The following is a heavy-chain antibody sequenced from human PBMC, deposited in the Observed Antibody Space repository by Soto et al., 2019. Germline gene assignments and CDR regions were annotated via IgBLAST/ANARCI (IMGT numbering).Heavy chain of an antibody. J-gene: IGHJ6*02. CDR1: GFTFSSYG. V-gene: IGHV3-30*18. CDR2: ISYDGSNK. CDR3: AKSLLTTVTTRGYYYYGMDV. Sequence: GGSLRLSCAASGFTFSSYGMHWVRQAPGKGLEWGAVISYDGSNKYYADSVKGRFTISRDNSKNTLYLQMNSLRAEDTAVYYCAKSLLTTVTTRGYYYYGMDVWGQGTTVTVSS. D-gene: IGHD4-17*01.